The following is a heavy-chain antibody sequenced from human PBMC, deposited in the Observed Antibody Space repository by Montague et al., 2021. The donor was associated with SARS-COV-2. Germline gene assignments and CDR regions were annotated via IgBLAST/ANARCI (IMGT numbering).Heavy chain of an antibody. CDR1: GESISGHF. Sequence: SETLSLTCAVSGESISGHFWSWIRQPPGKGLEWLGEINLTGGTNSAPSLESRLSISMDTSKRQVSLRLSSVTAADTAVYYCARDRGVQYQLQMPFYFDYWGQGTLVTVSS. CDR3: ARDRGVQYQLQMPFYFDY. CDR2: INLTGGT. D-gene: IGHD2-2*01. V-gene: IGHV4-34*01. J-gene: IGHJ4*02.